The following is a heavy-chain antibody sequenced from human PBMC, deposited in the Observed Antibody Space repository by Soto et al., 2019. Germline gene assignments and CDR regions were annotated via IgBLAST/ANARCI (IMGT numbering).Heavy chain of an antibody. J-gene: IGHJ4*02. CDR3: VKDRVGGSNRYQLDY. V-gene: IGHV3-30*18. CDR2: ISPGGIRK. Sequence: GGSLTPASAAAGFSFSDYGMQWVRQGPGKGLECVAAISPGGIRKHYADSVKGRFIISRDNYKKTMCRHLSSLRRDDTAKYYCVKDRVGGSNRYQLDYWGQGTVVTVYS. CDR1: GFSFSDYG. D-gene: IGHD2-15*01.